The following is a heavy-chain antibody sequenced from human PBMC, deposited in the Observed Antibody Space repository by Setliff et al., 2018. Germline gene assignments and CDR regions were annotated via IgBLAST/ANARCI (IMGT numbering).Heavy chain of an antibody. CDR3: ASDGTHYGDYDMLY. CDR1: GDPFNAYG. J-gene: IGHJ4*01. Sequence: SVKVSCKASGDPFNAYGVSWVRQAPGQGLEWMGGIIPIFGTANYAQKFQGRVTITAEESTSTVYMELSSLTSADTAVYYCASDGTHYGDYDMLYWGHGTQVTVSS. CDR2: IIPIFGTA. D-gene: IGHD4-17*01. V-gene: IGHV1-69*13.